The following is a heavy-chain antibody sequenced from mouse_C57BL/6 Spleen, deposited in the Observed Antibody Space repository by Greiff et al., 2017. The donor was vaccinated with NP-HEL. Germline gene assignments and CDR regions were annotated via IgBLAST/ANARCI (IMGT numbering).Heavy chain of an antibody. Sequence: QVQLQQPGAELVIPGVAVKVDCKAAGHRLASYGGQLVGGVSGQCLDVPGEIYRSDSYTNYNQKFKGKSTLTVDKSSSTAYMQLSSLTSEDSAVYYCARSDLYYFDYWGQGTTLTVSS. V-gene: IGHV1-69*01. D-gene: IGHD6-1*01. CDR3: ARSDLYYFDY. CDR1: GHRLASYG. CDR2: IYRSDSYT. J-gene: IGHJ2*01.